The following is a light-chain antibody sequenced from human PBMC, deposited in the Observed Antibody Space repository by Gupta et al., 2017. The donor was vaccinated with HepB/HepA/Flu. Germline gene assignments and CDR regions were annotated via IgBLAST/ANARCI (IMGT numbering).Light chain of an antibody. CDR3: QQRRNWPPT. J-gene: IGKJ4*01. Sequence: EIELTQSPATLSMSPGETATLSSRASQSVSSYLARYQQKPGQGPRLLIYATSDTATPIPSRCSGCGSESYFTLTSSSLEPVDFSFYNCQQRRNWPPTFGGGTKVEIK. CDR2: ATS. V-gene: IGKV3-11*01. CDR1: QSVSSY.